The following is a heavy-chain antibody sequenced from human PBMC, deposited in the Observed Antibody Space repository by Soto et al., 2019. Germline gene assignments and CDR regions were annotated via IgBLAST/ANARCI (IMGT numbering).Heavy chain of an antibody. CDR2: IIPIFGTV. V-gene: IGHV1-69*05. CDR3: ARGNHRWLPLWYFDL. D-gene: IGHD5-12*01. CDR1: GGTFSNYP. J-gene: IGHJ2*01. Sequence: QVQLVQSGAEVKKPGSSVKVSCKASGGTFSNYPISWVRQAPGQGLEWMGGIIPIFGTVNYAQKFQGRVTXTXXXSXXTAYMELSSLRSEDTAVYYCARGNHRWLPLWYFDLWGRGTLVTVSS.